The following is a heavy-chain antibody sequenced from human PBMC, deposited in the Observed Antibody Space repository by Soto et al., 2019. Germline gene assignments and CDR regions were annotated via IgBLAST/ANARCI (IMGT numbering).Heavy chain of an antibody. D-gene: IGHD3-3*01. V-gene: IGHV4-39*01. CDR1: GGSISSSSYY. CDR2: IYYSGST. CDR3: ASYDFWSGYFRFDY. J-gene: IGHJ4*02. Sequence: QLQLQESGPGLVKPSETLSLTCTVSGGSISSSSYYWGWIRQPPGKGLEWIGSIYYSGSTYYNPSLKSRVTISVDTSKNQFSLKLSSVTAADTAVYYCASYDFWSGYFRFDYWGQGTLVTVSS.